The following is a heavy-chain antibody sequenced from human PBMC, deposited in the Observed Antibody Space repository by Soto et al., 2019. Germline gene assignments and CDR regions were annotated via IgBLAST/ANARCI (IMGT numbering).Heavy chain of an antibody. CDR1: GYTFTGYY. J-gene: IGHJ6*02. Sequence: QVPLVQSGAEVKKPGASVKVSCKASGYTFTGYYMHWVRQAPGQGLEWMGWINPNSGGTNYAQKFQGRVTMTRDTSISTAYMELSRLRSDDTAVYYCARDLEGIGYYYGMDVWGQGTTVTVSS. V-gene: IGHV1-2*02. CDR3: ARDLEGIGYYYGMDV. D-gene: IGHD1-1*01. CDR2: INPNSGGT.